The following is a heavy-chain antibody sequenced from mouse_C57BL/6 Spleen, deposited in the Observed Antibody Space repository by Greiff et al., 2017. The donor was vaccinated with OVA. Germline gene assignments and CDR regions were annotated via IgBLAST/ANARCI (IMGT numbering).Heavy chain of an antibody. V-gene: IGHV1-80*01. CDR1: GYAFSSYW. Sequence: VQLQESGAELVKPGASVKISCKASGYAFSSYWMNWVKQRPGKGLEWIGQIYPGDGDTNYNGKFKGKATLTAYKSSSTAYMQLSSLTSEDSAVYFCARSGNGNYDFDVWGTGTTVTVSS. CDR3: ARSGNGNYDFDV. D-gene: IGHD2-1*01. J-gene: IGHJ1*03. CDR2: IYPGDGDT.